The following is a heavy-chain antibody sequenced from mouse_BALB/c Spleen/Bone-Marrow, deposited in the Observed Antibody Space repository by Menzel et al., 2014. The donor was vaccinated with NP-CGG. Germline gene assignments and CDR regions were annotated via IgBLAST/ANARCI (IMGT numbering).Heavy chain of an antibody. Sequence: VQLQQSGPELVKSGTSVKISCKASGYTFTDYNMHCVKQSHRKSLEWIGYIYPFNGGTDYNQKFKSKATMTVDKSSSTEYMELRNLTSEDSAVYYCARSRYFDYWGQGTTLTVSS. CDR3: ARSRYFDY. D-gene: IGHD1-1*01. J-gene: IGHJ2*01. CDR1: GYTFTDYN. CDR2: IYPFNGGT. V-gene: IGHV1S29*02.